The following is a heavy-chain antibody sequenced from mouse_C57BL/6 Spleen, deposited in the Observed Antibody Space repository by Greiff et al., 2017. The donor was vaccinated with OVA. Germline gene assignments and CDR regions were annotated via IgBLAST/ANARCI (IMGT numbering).Heavy chain of an antibody. CDR2: ISSGGSYT. V-gene: IGHV5-6*01. D-gene: IGHD2-1*01. J-gene: IGHJ1*03. CDR1: GFTFSSYG. Sequence: DVQLVASWGDLVKPGGSLKLSSAASGFTFSSYGMSWVRQTPDKRLEWVATISSGGSYTYYPDSVQGRFTISRDNAKNTLYLQMSSLKSEDTAMYYCARDYGNWYFDVWGTGTTVTVSS. CDR3: ARDYGNWYFDV.